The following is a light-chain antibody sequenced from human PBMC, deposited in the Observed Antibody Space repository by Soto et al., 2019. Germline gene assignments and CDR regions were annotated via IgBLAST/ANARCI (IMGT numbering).Light chain of an antibody. Sequence: EIVVTQSPGTLSLSPGERATLSCSASQSVSSTSLAWYQQKPGQAPRLLIYRASSRATGIPDRYSGSGSGTDFTHTISRREREEFAVYYCQQYDNSPRTFGQGTKVEIQ. CDR3: QQYDNSPRT. CDR2: RAS. CDR1: QSVSSTS. J-gene: IGKJ1*01. V-gene: IGKV3-20*01.